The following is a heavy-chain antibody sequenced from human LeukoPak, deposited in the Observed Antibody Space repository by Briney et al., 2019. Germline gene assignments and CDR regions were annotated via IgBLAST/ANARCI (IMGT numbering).Heavy chain of an antibody. V-gene: IGHV1-2*04. J-gene: IGHJ4*02. D-gene: IGHD3-9*01. CDR2: INPNSGGT. CDR3: ARGGYGYYNEIDY. CDR1: GYTFTGYY. Sequence: GASVKVSCKASGYTFTGYYMHWVRQAPGQGLEWMGWINPNSGGTNYAQKFQGWVTMTRDTSTSTVYMELSSLRSEDTAVYYCARGGYGYYNEIDYWGQGALVTVSS.